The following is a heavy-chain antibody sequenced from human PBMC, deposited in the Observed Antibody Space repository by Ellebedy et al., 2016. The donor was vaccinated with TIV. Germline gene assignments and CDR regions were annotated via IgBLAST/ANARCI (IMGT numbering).Heavy chain of an antibody. CDR2: IYSSGRT. D-gene: IGHD3-10*01. V-gene: IGHV4-59*01. CDR1: GGSLSGYY. CDR3: SAAYGRVTPAY. J-gene: IGHJ4*02. Sequence: MPSETLSLTCAVYGGSLSGYYWSWIRQPPGKGLEWVGYIYSSGRTDYKHSLKSRMAISVDPSRNQISLKLSSVTAADTAVYYCSAAYGRVTPAYWGQGTLVTVSS.